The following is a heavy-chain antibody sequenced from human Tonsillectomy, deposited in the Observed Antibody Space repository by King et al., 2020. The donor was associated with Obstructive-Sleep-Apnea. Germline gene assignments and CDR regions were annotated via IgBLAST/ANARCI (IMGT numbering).Heavy chain of an antibody. Sequence: VQLVESGGGVVQPGRSLRLSCAASGFTFSSYGMHWVRQAPGKGLEWVAFIRYDGSYKYYGNSVKGRFTISRDNSKNTLYLQMNSLRGEDTAVYYCAKVFPGRPQPPFASWGQGPLLPVSS. CDR2: IRYDGSYK. CDR3: AKVFPGRPQPPFAS. J-gene: IGHJ5*01. V-gene: IGHV3-30*02. CDR1: GFTFSSYG.